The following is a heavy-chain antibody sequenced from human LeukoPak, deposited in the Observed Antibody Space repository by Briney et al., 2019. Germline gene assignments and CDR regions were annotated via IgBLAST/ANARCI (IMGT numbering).Heavy chain of an antibody. J-gene: IGHJ3*02. CDR1: GLTFSSYA. CDR2: ISGSGGTT. Sequence: GGSLRLSCAASGLTFSSYAMNWVRQAPGKGLGWVSVISGSGGTTFYADSVKGRFTISRDNSKNTLYLQMNSLRAEDTAVYYCAKRDSYDSSRASDIWGQGTMVTVSS. D-gene: IGHD3-22*01. V-gene: IGHV3-23*01. CDR3: AKRDSYDSSRASDI.